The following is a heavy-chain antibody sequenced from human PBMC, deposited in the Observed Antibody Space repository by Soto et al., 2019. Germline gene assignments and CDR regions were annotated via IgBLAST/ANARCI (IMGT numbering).Heavy chain of an antibody. CDR1: GGTFSSYA. CDR3: AGETYYYDSSGYYCWFDP. V-gene: IGHV1-69*13. Sequence: SVTVSCKASGGTFSSYAIIWVRQAPGQGLEWMGGIIPIFGTANYAQKFQGRVTITADESTSTAYMELSSLRSEDTAVYYCAGETYYYDSSGYYCWFDPWGQGTLVTVSS. CDR2: IIPIFGTA. J-gene: IGHJ5*02. D-gene: IGHD3-22*01.